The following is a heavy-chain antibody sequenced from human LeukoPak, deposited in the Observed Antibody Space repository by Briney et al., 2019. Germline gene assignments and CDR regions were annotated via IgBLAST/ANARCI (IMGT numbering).Heavy chain of an antibody. Sequence: PSETLSLTCTVSGGSISSGSYYWSWLRQPAGKGLEWIGRIYTSGSTNYNPSLKSRVTISVDTSKNQFSLKLSSVTAADTAVYYCARGSGSYYEGWFDPWGQGTLVTVSS. J-gene: IGHJ5*02. CDR1: GGSISSGSYY. CDR3: ARGSGSYYEGWFDP. CDR2: IYTSGST. D-gene: IGHD1-26*01. V-gene: IGHV4-61*02.